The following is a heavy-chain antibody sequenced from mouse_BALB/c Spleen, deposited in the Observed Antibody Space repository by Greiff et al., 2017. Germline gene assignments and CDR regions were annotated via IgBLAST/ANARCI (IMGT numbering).Heavy chain of an antibody. CDR1: GFSLTSYG. CDR3: ARDHELLAWFAY. CDR2: IWAGGST. D-gene: IGHD2-1*01. Sequence: QVQLKQSGPGLVAPSQSLSITCTVSGFSLTSYGVHWVRQPPGKGLEWLGVIWAGGSTNYNSALMSRLSISKDNSKSQVFLKMNSLQTDDTAMYYCARDHELLAWFAYWGQGTLVTVSA. J-gene: IGHJ3*01. V-gene: IGHV2-9*02.